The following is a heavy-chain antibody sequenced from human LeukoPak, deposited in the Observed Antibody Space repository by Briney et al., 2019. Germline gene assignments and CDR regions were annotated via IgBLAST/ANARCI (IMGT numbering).Heavy chain of an antibody. D-gene: IGHD3-10*01. Sequence: SETLSLTCTVSGGSISSYYWSWIRQPPGKGLEWIGYIYYSGSTDYNPSLRSRVTISIDTSKNRFSLKLSSVTAADTAVYYCARHYGAGSYYDNWFDPWGQGTLVTVFS. J-gene: IGHJ5*02. CDR3: ARHYGAGSYYDNWFDP. CDR1: GGSISSYY. V-gene: IGHV4-59*01. CDR2: IYYSGST.